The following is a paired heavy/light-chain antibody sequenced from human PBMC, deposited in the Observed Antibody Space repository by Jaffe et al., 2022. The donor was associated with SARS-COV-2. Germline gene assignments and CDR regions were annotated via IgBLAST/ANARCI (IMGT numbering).Heavy chain of an antibody. Sequence: EVQLVESGGGLVKPGGSLRLSCAASGFTFSSYSMNWVRQAPGKGLEWVSSIDSISSYIYYADSVKGRFTISRDNAKNSLYLQMNSLRAEDTAVYYCARDGSSSWYRGYDYYYMDVWGKGTTVTVSS. D-gene: IGHD6-13*01. CDR1: GFTFSSYS. CDR3: ARDGSSSWYRGYDYYYMDV. J-gene: IGHJ6*03. CDR2: IDSISSYI. V-gene: IGHV3-21*01.
Light chain of an antibody. J-gene: IGLJ2*01. V-gene: IGLV3-19*01. CDR2: GKN. CDR1: SLRSYY. CDR3: DSRDSSGNHVV. Sequence: SSELTQDPAVSVALGQTVRITCQGDSLRSYYATWYQQKPGQAPVLVIYGKNNRPSGIPDRFSGSTSGNSASLTITGAQAEDEADYYCDSRDSSGNHVVFGGGTKLTVL.